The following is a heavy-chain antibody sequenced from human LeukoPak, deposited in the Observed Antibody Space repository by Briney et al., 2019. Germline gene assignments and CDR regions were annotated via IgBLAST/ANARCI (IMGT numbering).Heavy chain of an antibody. CDR3: ARGTWGSGSYYMGFEY. D-gene: IGHD3-10*01. CDR2: ISYDGSNK. CDR1: GFTFSSYA. V-gene: IGHV3-30*04. J-gene: IGHJ4*02. Sequence: GGSLRLSRAASGFTFSSYAMHWVRQAPGKGLEWVAVISYDGSNKDYADSVKGRFTISRDNSKNTLYLQMNSLRAEDTAVYYCARGTWGSGSYYMGFEYWGQGTLVTVPS.